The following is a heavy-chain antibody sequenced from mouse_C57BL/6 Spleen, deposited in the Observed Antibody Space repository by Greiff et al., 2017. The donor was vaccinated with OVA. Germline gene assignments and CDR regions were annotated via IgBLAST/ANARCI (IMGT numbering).Heavy chain of an antibody. D-gene: IGHD1-1*01. J-gene: IGHJ2*01. Sequence: QVQLQQPGAELVKPGASVKLSCKASGYTFTSYWMQWEKQRPGQGLEWIGEIDPSDSYTNYNQKFKGKATLTVDTSSSTAYMQLSSLTSEDSAVYYCARGYYGSSYTSYFDYWGQGTTLTVSS. CDR3: ARGYYGSSYTSYFDY. CDR1: GYTFTSYW. CDR2: IDPSDSYT. V-gene: IGHV1-50*01.